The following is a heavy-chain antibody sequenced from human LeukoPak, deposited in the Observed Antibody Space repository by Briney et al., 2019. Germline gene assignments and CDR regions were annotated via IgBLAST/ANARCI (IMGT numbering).Heavy chain of an antibody. CDR3: ATGVVPAPALDY. Sequence: SVKVSCKASGGTFSSYAISWVRQAPGQGLEWMGGIIPIFGTANYAQKFQGRVTITADESTSTAYMELSSLRSEDTAVYYCATGVVPAPALDYWGQGTLVTVSS. CDR2: IIPIFGTA. V-gene: IGHV1-69*01. D-gene: IGHD2-2*01. CDR1: GGTFSSYA. J-gene: IGHJ4*02.